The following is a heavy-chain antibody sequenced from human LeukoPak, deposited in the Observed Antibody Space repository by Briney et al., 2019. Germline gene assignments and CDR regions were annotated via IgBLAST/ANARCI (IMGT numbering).Heavy chain of an antibody. CDR1: GFTFNSYE. CDR2: ISSSGSTI. Sequence: GSLRLFCAASGFTFNSYEKNWVRQAPGEGLEWVSYISSSGSTIYYADSVKGRFTISRDNAKNSLYLQMNSLRAEDTAVYYCAVATIKDYFDYWGQGTLVTVSS. J-gene: IGHJ4*02. CDR3: AVATIKDYFDY. V-gene: IGHV3-48*03. D-gene: IGHD5-24*01.